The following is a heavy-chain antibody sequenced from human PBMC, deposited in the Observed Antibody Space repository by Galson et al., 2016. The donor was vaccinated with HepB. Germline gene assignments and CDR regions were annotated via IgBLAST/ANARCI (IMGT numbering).Heavy chain of an antibody. D-gene: IGHD6-13*01. V-gene: IGHV4-39*01. CDR2: IYYSGST. J-gene: IGHJ4*02. Sequence: SLTCTVSGGSISGRSYYWGWIRQPPGKGLEWIGSIYYSGSTYYNPSLKSRVTISVDTSKNQFSLKLSSVTAADTAVYYCARAQVGEIAAAGTWFDYWGQGTLVTVSS. CDR3: ARAQVGEIAAAGTWFDY. CDR1: GGSISGRSYY.